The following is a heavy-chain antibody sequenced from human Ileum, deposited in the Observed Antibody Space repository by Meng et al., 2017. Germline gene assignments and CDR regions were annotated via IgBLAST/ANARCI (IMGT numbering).Heavy chain of an antibody. CDR3: ARQRGYPIYGMDV. D-gene: IGHD5-12*01. CDR1: GYSFTSYW. Sequence: GESLKISCTGSGYSFTSYWIGWVRQMPGKGLEWMGIIYPGDSDTRYSPSFQGQVTISADKSISTAYLQWSSLKASDTAMYYCARQRGYPIYGMDVWGQGTTVTVSS. J-gene: IGHJ6*02. CDR2: IYPGDSDT. V-gene: IGHV5-51*01.